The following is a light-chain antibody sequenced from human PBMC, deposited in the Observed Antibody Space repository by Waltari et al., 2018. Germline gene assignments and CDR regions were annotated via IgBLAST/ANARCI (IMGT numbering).Light chain of an antibody. CDR2: SNN. CDR3: GTWDDSLNGPL. Sequence: QSLLTQAPSASGTPGQTVTIPCSGSSSNIGSNTVNWYQQLPGTAPKLHIYSNNQRPSGVPARFSGSKSGTSASLAISGLQSEDEADYYCGTWDDSLNGPLFGGGTKVTVL. J-gene: IGLJ2*01. V-gene: IGLV1-44*01. CDR1: SSNIGSNT.